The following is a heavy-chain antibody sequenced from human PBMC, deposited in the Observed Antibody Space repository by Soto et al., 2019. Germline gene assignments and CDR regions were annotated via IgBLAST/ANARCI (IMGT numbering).Heavy chain of an antibody. CDR1: GGTFSSYA. J-gene: IGHJ6*02. D-gene: IGHD3-22*01. CDR2: IIPIFGTA. V-gene: IGHV1-69*13. CDR3: ARVYYYDKGTKAGDYYYGMDV. Sequence: ASVKVSCKASGGTFSSYAISWVRQAPGQGLEWMGGIIPIFGTASYAQKFQGRVTITADESTSTAYMELSSLRSEDTAVYYCARVYYYDKGTKAGDYYYGMDVWGQGTTVTVSS.